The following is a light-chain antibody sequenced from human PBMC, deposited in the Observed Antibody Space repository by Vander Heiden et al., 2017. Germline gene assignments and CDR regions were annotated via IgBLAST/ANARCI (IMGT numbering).Light chain of an antibody. CDR1: QSVSSY. J-gene: IGKJ5*01. Sequence: EIVLTQSPATLSLSPGERATLSCRASQSVSSYLAWYQQKPGQAPRLLIYDASNRANGIPDRFSGSGSGTDFTLTSSSREPEDFAVYYWQQRSNLITFGQGTRLEIK. CDR3: QQRSNLIT. CDR2: DAS. V-gene: IGKV3-11*01.